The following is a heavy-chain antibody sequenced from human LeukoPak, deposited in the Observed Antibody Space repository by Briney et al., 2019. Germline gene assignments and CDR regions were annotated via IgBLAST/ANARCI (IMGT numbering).Heavy chain of an antibody. CDR3: ARARTIVGATRQFDY. V-gene: IGHV1-2*06. CDR2: INPNSGGT. D-gene: IGHD1-26*01. J-gene: IGHJ4*02. CDR1: GYTFTGYY. Sequence: ASVKVSCKASGYTFTGYYMHWVRQAPGQGLEWMGRINPNSGGTNYAQKFQGRVTMTRDTSISTAYMELSRLRSDDTAVYYCARARTIVGATRQFDYWGQGTLVTVS.